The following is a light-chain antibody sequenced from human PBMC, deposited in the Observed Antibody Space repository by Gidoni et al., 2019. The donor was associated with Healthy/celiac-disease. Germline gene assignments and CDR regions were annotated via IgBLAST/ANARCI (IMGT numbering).Light chain of an antibody. CDR3: SSYTSTFYV. V-gene: IGLV2-14*01. Sequence: QSALTQPASVSVSPGQSITISCTGTSSDVGGYNYVSWYQQHPGKAPKLMIYEVSNRPSRVSNRFSGSKSGNTASLTISGLQTEDEAEYYCSSYTSTFYVFGTGTKVTVL. J-gene: IGLJ1*01. CDR1: SSDVGGYNY. CDR2: EVS.